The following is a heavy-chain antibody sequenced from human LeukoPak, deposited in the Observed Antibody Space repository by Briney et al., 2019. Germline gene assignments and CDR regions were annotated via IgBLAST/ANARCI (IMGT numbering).Heavy chain of an antibody. D-gene: IGHD3-3*01. J-gene: IGHJ5*02. V-gene: IGHV4-39*06. CDR3: ARAYDFWSGYLNSFDP. Sequence: SETLSLTCTVSGGSISSSSYYWGWIRQPPGKGLEWIGSIYYSGSTYYNPSLKSRVTISVDTSKNQFPLKLSSVTAADTAVYYCARAYDFWSGYLNSFDPWGQGTLVTVSS. CDR1: GGSISSSSYY. CDR2: IYYSGST.